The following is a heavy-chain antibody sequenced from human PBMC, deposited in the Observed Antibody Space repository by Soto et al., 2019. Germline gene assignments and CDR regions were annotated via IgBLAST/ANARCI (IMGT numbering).Heavy chain of an antibody. D-gene: IGHD2-2*01. J-gene: IGHJ6*02. CDR3: ARGGDIATVPAATYYYHGMDV. CDR2: ISHDASNT. V-gene: IGHV3-30-3*01. CDR1: VLTFNNYA. Sequence: PWWSLRLSCSASVLTFNNYAMHWFRQAPGKGLEWVAVISHDASNTYYADSVKGRFTISRDNSRNTLFLRMNSLRAEDTAVYYCARGGDIATVPAATYYYHGMDVWGQGTTVTVSS.